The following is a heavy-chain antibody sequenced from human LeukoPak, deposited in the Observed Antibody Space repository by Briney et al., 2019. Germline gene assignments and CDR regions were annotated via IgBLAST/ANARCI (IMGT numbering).Heavy chain of an antibody. D-gene: IGHD6-13*01. Sequence: SETLSLTCAVYGGSFSGYYWSWIRQPPGKGLEWIGEINHSGSTNYNPSLKSRVTISVDTSKNQFSLKLSSVTAADTAVYYCARGPYEGEYSSSWPYYFDYWGQGTLVTVSS. CDR1: GGSFSGYY. CDR2: INHSGST. J-gene: IGHJ4*02. CDR3: ARGPYEGEYSSSWPYYFDY. V-gene: IGHV4-34*01.